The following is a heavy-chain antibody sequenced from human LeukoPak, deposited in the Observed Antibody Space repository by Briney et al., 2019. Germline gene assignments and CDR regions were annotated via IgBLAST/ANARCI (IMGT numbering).Heavy chain of an antibody. CDR1: GGSISSGGYS. V-gene: IGHV4-30-2*01. CDR2: IYHSGST. Sequence: SETLSLTCAVSGGSISSGGYSWSWIRQPPGKGLEGIGYIYHSGSTYYNPSLKSRVTISVDRSKNQFSLKLSSVTAADTAVYYCARGLRSGYDGFDYWGKGTLVTVSS. D-gene: IGHD5-12*01. J-gene: IGHJ4*02. CDR3: ARGLRSGYDGFDY.